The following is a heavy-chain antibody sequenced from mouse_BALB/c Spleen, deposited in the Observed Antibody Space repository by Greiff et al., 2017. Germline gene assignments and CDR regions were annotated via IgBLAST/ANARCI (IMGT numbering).Heavy chain of an antibody. Sequence: PLQQSGAELVKPGASVKLSCTASGFNIKDTYMHWVKQRPEQGLEWIGRIDPANGNTKYDPKFQGKATITADTSSNTAYLQLSSLTSEDTAVYYCARSPTTVVEDWYFDVWGAGTTVTVSS. CDR1: GFNIKDTY. CDR2: IDPANGNT. D-gene: IGHD1-1*01. CDR3: ARSPTTVVEDWYFDV. V-gene: IGHV14-3*02. J-gene: IGHJ1*01.